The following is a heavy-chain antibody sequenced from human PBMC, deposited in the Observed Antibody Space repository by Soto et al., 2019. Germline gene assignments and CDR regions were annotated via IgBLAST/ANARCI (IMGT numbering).Heavy chain of an antibody. V-gene: IGHV5-51*01. CDR1: GYSFTRYW. Sequence: GESLKISCKGSGYSFTRYWIGWVRQMPGKSPKWMGIIYPGDSDTRYSPSFHGQVTISADKSISTAYLQWSSLKASDTAMYYCARHFAGYCRSTSCPLNRFDPWGQGTLLTASS. CDR3: ARHFAGYCRSTSCPLNRFDP. CDR2: IYPGDSDT. J-gene: IGHJ5*02. D-gene: IGHD2-2*01.